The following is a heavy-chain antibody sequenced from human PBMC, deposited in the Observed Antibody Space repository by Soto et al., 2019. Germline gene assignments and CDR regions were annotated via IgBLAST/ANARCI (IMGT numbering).Heavy chain of an antibody. CDR2: MNPNSGNT. V-gene: IGHV1-8*01. Sequence: ASVKVSCKASGYTFTSYDINWVRPATGQGLEWMGWMNPNSGNTGYAQKFQGRVTMTRNTSISTAYMELSSLRSEDTAVYYCARVPEYSSSSSDYWGQGTLVTVSS. CDR1: GYTFTSYD. D-gene: IGHD6-6*01. J-gene: IGHJ4*02. CDR3: ARVPEYSSSSSDY.